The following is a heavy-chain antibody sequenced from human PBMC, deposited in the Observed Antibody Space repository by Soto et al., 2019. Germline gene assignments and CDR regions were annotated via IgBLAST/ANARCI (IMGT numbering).Heavy chain of an antibody. CDR1: GGSISSSNW. J-gene: IGHJ6*02. Sequence: QVQLQESGPGLVKPSGTLSLTCAVSGGSISSSNWWSWVRQPPGKGLEWIGEIYHSGSTNYNPSLTSRVTIAVDKSKNQFSLKLSSVTAADTAVYYCARGSEDTAMVLPYGMDVWGQGTTVTVSS. CDR2: IYHSGST. CDR3: ARGSEDTAMVLPYGMDV. V-gene: IGHV4-4*02. D-gene: IGHD5-18*01.